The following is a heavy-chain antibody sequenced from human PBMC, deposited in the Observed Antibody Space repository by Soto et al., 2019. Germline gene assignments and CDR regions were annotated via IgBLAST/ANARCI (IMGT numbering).Heavy chain of an antibody. Sequence: ASVKVSCKASGYTFTGYYMNWVRQSPGQGLEWMGWINANSGGTNYAQKFQGRVTMTRDTSISTAYMELSRLRSDDTAVYYCARTNRGYYYDSSGIHYWGQGTLVTVSS. CDR2: INANSGGT. V-gene: IGHV1-2*02. D-gene: IGHD3-22*01. J-gene: IGHJ4*02. CDR1: GYTFTGYY. CDR3: ARTNRGYYYDSSGIHY.